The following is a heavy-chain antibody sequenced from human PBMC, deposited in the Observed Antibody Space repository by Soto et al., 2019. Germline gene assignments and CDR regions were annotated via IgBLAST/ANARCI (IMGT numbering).Heavy chain of an antibody. V-gene: IGHV1-69*10. J-gene: IGHJ3*02. Sequence: SVKVSCKASGGTFSSYTISWVRQAPGQGLEWMGGIIPILGIANYAQKFQGRVTITADKSTSTAYMELSSLRSEDTAVYYCAGRSGGSWYLGTDAFDIWGQGTMVTVSS. CDR2: IIPILGIA. D-gene: IGHD2-15*01. CDR1: GGTFSSYT. CDR3: AGRSGGSWYLGTDAFDI.